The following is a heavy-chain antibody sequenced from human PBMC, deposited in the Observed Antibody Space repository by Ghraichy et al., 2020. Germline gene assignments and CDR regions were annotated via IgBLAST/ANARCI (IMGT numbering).Heavy chain of an antibody. V-gene: IGHV4-4*07. J-gene: IGHJ3*02. CDR2: IYTSGST. D-gene: IGHD2-15*01. CDR1: GGSISSYY. CDR3: ARVIERRYCSGGSCLRVYAFDI. Sequence: SQTRSLTCTGSGGSISSYYWSWIRQPAGKGLEWIGRIYTSGSTNYNPSLKSRVTMSVDTSKNQFSLKLSSVTAADTAVYYCARVIERRYCSGGSCLRVYAFDIWGQGTMVTVSS.